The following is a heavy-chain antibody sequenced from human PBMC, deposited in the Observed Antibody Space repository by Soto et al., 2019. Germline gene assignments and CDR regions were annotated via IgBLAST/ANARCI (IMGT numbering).Heavy chain of an antibody. V-gene: IGHV3-30*18. CDR2: KSYDGSNK. J-gene: IGHJ5*02. Sequence: QVQLVESGGGVVQPGRSLRLSCAASGFTFSSYGMHWVRQAPGKGLEWVAVKSYDGSNKYYADSVKGRFTISRDNSKNTLYLQMNSLRAKDTAVYYCAKDDAWFGEKPFDPWGQGTLVTVSS. CDR3: AKDDAWFGEKPFDP. CDR1: GFTFSSYG. D-gene: IGHD3-10*01.